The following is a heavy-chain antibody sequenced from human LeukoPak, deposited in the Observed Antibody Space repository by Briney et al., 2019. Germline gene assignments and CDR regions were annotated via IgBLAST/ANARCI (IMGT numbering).Heavy chain of an antibody. CDR3: ARDYKYALDY. D-gene: IGHD5-24*01. J-gene: IGHJ4*02. CDR2: IGIDSGNT. V-gene: IGHV3-48*01. Sequence: GGSLRLSCAASGFTFSDYSMNWVRQAPGKGLEWISYIGIDSGNTNYADSVKGRFTISGDKAKNSLYLQMNSLRVEDTAVYYCARDYKYALDYWGQGTLVPVSS. CDR1: GFTFSDYS.